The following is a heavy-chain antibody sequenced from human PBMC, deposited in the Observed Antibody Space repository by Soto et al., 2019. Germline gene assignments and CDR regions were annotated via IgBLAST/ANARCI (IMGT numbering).Heavy chain of an antibody. V-gene: IGHV4-4*02. CDR1: GGSISSSTW. Sequence: QVQLQESGPGLVKPSGTLSLTCAVSGGSISSSTWWSWFRHPPGKGLEWIGEIYHSGSTNYNPSLKSRVTISVDKSKNQFSLKLSSVTAADTAVYYCARVSGSYYYGMDVWGQGTTVTVSS. CDR2: IYHSGST. D-gene: IGHD1-26*01. J-gene: IGHJ6*02. CDR3: ARVSGSYYYGMDV.